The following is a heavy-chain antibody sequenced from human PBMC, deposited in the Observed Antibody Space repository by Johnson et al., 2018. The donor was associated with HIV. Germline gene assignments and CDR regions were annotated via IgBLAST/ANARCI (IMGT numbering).Heavy chain of an antibody. Sequence: QMQLVESGGGVVQPGRSLRLSCAASGCTFSSYAMHWVRQAPGTGLEWVSVISYDGSNKYYADSVKCRFTISRDNSKNTLYLQMNSLRAEDTAVYYCAKGWGAFDIWGQGTMVTVSS. CDR2: ISYDGSNK. CDR1: GCTFSSYA. D-gene: IGHD3-16*01. V-gene: IGHV3-30*04. J-gene: IGHJ3*02. CDR3: AKGWGAFDI.